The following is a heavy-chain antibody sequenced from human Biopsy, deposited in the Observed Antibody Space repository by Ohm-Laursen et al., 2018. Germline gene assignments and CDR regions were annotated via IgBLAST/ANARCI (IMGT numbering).Heavy chain of an antibody. J-gene: IGHJ2*01. D-gene: IGHD2-2*01. CDR3: ARGRRHCSGTCSRWYFDL. CDR1: GYTFTAFS. Sequence: SVKVSCKASGYTFTAFSVHWLRQAPGQGLEWMGWINPKSGDTDYPQNFQGRVSMTRDTSISTAFMDLSRLRSDDTAVYYCARGRRHCSGTCSRWYFDLWGRGTLVTVSS. CDR2: INPKSGDT. V-gene: IGHV1-2*02.